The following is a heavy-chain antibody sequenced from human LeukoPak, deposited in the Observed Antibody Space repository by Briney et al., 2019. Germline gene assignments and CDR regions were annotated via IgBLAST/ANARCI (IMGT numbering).Heavy chain of an antibody. Sequence: SETLSLTCTVSGGSISSYYWSWIRQPAGKGLEWIGRIYTSGSTNYNPSLKSRVTMSVDTSKNQFSLKLSSVTAADTAVYYCARDVGDYYDSSGYYYVSALDYWGQGTLVTVSS. D-gene: IGHD3-22*01. J-gene: IGHJ4*02. CDR1: GGSISSYY. CDR3: ARDVGDYYDSSGYYYVSALDY. CDR2: IYTSGST. V-gene: IGHV4-4*07.